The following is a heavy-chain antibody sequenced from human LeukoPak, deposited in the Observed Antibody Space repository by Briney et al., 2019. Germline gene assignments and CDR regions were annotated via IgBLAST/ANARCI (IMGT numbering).Heavy chain of an antibody. J-gene: IGHJ4*02. CDR1: GFTFSSYE. D-gene: IGHD2-2*01. CDR3: ASAEQRSIVPAAFDY. V-gene: IGHV3-48*03. Sequence: PGGSLRLSCAASGFTFSSYEMNWVRQAPGKGLEWVSCISSSGSTIYYADSVKGRFTISRDNAKNSLYLQMNSLRAGDTAVYYCASAEQRSIVPAAFDYWGQGTLVTVSS. CDR2: ISSSGSTI.